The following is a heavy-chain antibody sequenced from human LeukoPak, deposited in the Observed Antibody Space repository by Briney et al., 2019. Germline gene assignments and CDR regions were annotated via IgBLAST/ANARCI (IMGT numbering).Heavy chain of an antibody. V-gene: IGHV3-30*04. CDR1: GFTFSSYA. CDR3: ARAPCSGGSCYSSI. Sequence: GGSQRLSCAAAGFTFSSYAMHWVRQAPGKGLEWVAVISYDGSNKYYADSVKGRFTISRDNSKNTLYLQMNSLRAEDTAVYYCARAPCSGGSCYSSIWGQGTLVTVSS. J-gene: IGHJ4*02. D-gene: IGHD2-15*01. CDR2: ISYDGSNK.